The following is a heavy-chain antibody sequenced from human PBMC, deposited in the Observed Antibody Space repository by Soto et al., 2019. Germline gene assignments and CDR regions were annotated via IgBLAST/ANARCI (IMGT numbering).Heavy chain of an antibody. Sequence: QVQLQQWGAGLLKPSETLSLTCAVYGGSFSGYYWTWIRQPPGTGLEWIGEINHSGSTNYNPSLKGRVTISVDTSKNHFSLKLTSVTAADPAVYYCARDKITGLFDYWGQGTLVTVSA. V-gene: IGHV4-34*01. CDR3: ARDKITGLFDY. D-gene: IGHD2-8*02. CDR2: INHSGST. J-gene: IGHJ4*02. CDR1: GGSFSGYY.